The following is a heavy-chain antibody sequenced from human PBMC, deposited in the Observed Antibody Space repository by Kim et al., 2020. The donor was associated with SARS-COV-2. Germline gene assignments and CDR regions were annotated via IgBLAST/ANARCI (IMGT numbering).Heavy chain of an antibody. V-gene: IGHV1-18*01. CDR3: ARDRGEAATGLFDY. Sequence: APKLQGRVTLTIDTSTNTAYIELRSLRSDDTAMYYCARDRGEAATGLFDYWGQGTLVIVSS. J-gene: IGHJ4*02. D-gene: IGHD6-25*01.